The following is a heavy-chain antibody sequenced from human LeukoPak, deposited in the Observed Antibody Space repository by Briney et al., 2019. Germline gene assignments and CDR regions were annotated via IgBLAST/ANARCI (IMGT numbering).Heavy chain of an antibody. J-gene: IGHJ6*03. CDR2: ISSSSSYI. D-gene: IGHD6-13*01. V-gene: IGHV3-21*01. Sequence: GGSLRLSCAASGFTFSDAWMSWVRQAPGKGLEWVSSISSSSSYIYYADSVKGRFTISRDNAKNSLYLQMNSLRAEDTAVYYCARDYQQLVVHYYYFMDVWGKGATVTVSS. CDR1: GFTFSDAW. CDR3: ARDYQQLVVHYYYFMDV.